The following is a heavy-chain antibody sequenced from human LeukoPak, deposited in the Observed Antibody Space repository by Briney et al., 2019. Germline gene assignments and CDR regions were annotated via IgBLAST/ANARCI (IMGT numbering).Heavy chain of an antibody. Sequence: GGSLRLSCAASGFTFSSYAMHWVRQAPGKGLEWVAVISYDGSNKYYAGSVKGRFTISRDNSKNTLYLQMNSLRAEDTAVYYCAKDPSPLYCSSTSCSPYGMDVWGKGTTVTVSS. CDR3: AKDPSPLYCSSTSCSPYGMDV. CDR1: GFTFSSYA. J-gene: IGHJ6*04. D-gene: IGHD2-2*01. V-gene: IGHV3-30*18. CDR2: ISYDGSNK.